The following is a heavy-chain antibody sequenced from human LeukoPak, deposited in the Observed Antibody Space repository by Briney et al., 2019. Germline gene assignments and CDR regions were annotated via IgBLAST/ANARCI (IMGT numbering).Heavy chain of an antibody. J-gene: IGHJ4*02. CDR2: IRASGRTT. Sequence: GGSLRLSCAASGFTFSSYEMNWVRQAPGKGLEWVSGIRASGRTTDYADSVKGRFTISRDTSKNTLHLQMNSLRAEDTAVYYCAKDLDGSGLYGGIDFWGQGTLVTVSS. V-gene: IGHV3-23*01. CDR1: GFTFSSYE. CDR3: AKDLDGSGLYGGIDF. D-gene: IGHD6-19*01.